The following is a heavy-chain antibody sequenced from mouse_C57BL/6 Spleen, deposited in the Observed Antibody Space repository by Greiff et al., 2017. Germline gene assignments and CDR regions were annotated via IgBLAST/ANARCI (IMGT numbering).Heavy chain of an antibody. Sequence: QVHVKQPGAELVKPGASVKMSCKASGYTFPSYWITWVKQRPGQGLEWIGDIYPGSGSTNYNEKFKSKATLTVDTSSSTAYMQLSSLTSEDSAVYYCARQHYYGSPDYWGQGTTLTVSS. D-gene: IGHD1-1*01. CDR1: GYTFPSYW. J-gene: IGHJ2*01. V-gene: IGHV1-55*01. CDR2: IYPGSGST. CDR3: ARQHYYGSPDY.